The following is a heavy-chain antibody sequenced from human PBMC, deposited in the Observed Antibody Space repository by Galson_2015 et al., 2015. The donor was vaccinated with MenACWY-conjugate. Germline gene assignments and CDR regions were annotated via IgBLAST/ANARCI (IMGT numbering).Heavy chain of an antibody. CDR3: AKVFSSGWYYFDY. V-gene: IGHV3-23*01. J-gene: IGHJ4*02. CDR1: GFTFSSYA. Sequence: SLRLSCAASGFTFSSYAMSWVRQASGKGLEWVSAISGSGGSTYYADSVKGRFTISRDNSKNTLYLQMNSLRAEDTAVYYCAKVFSSGWYYFDYWGQGTLVTVSS. D-gene: IGHD6-19*01. CDR2: ISGSGGST.